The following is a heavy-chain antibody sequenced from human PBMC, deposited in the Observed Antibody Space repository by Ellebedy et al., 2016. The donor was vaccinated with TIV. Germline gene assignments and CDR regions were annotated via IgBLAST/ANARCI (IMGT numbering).Heavy chain of an antibody. CDR2: LHAGGST. Sequence: MPSETLSLTCTVSGDSISYTYWSWIRQSAEKGLEWIGRLHAGGSTHYNPSLKSRVTMSVDTSKNQFSLKLRSVTAADTTVYYCARDRRGFGGIIGHGFAPWGQGTLVTVSS. V-gene: IGHV4-4*07. CDR3: ARDRRGFGGIIGHGFAP. J-gene: IGHJ5*02. CDR1: GDSISYTY. D-gene: IGHD3-16*02.